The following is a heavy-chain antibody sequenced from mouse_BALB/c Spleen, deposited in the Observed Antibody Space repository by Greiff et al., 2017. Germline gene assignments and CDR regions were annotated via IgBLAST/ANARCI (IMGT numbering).Heavy chain of an antibody. D-gene: IGHD2-1*01. CDR2: ISSGGGST. J-gene: IGHJ2*01. Sequence: EVMLVESGGGLVKPGGSLKLSCAASGFAFSSYDMSWVRQTPEKRLEWVAYISSGGGSTYYPDTVKGRFTISRDNAKNTLYLQMSSLKSEDTAMYYCARRVDYYGNYVDYWGQGTTLTVSS. CDR1: GFAFSSYD. CDR3: ARRVDYYGNYVDY. V-gene: IGHV5-12-1*01.